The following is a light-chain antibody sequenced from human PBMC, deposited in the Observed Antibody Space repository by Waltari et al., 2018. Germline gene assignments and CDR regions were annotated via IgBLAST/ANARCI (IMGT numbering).Light chain of an antibody. V-gene: IGKV3-20*01. CDR2: GVS. CDR3: QNYERLPAT. CDR1: QSVSRA. Sequence: EVVLTQSPGTLSLSPGERATLSCRASQSVSRALVWYQQKPGQPHRLLIYGVSNRATDIPYRFSGRGSGTGLSLTIIRLEPEEFAVYYCQNYERLPATFGQGTRVEIK. J-gene: IGKJ1*01.